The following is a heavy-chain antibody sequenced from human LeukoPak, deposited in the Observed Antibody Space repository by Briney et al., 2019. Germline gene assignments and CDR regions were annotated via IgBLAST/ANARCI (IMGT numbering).Heavy chain of an antibody. CDR2: IRSKAYGGTT. CDR1: GFTFGDYA. Sequence: GGSLRLSCTASGFTFGDYAISWFRQAPGKGLEWVGFIRSKAYGGTTEYAASVKGRFTISGDDSKSIAYLQMNSLKTEDSAVYYCTRLLTGYYYFDYWGQGTLVTVSS. J-gene: IGHJ4*02. D-gene: IGHD3-9*01. CDR3: TRLLTGYYYFDY. V-gene: IGHV3-49*03.